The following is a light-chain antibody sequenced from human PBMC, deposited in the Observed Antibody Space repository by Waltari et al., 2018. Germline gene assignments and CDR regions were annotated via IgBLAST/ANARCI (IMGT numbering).Light chain of an antibody. CDR2: AAS. V-gene: IGKV1-39*01. Sequence: DIQMTQSQSSLYASVGDRVTITCRASQSISSYLNWYQQKPGKAPKLLIYAASSLQSGVPSRFSGSGSETDFTLTISSLQPEDFATYYCQQSYSTPWTFGQGTKVEIK. CDR1: QSISSY. J-gene: IGKJ1*01. CDR3: QQSYSTPWT.